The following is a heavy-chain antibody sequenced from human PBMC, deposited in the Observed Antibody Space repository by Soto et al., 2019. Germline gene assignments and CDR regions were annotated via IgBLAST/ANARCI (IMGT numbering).Heavy chain of an antibody. J-gene: IGHJ3*02. CDR1: GFTFDDYA. CDR3: AKGAYSSSWYGPHDAFDI. D-gene: IGHD6-13*01. CDR2: ISWNSDSI. V-gene: IGHV3-9*01. Sequence: PGGSLRLSCAASGFTFDDYAMHWVRQAPGKGLEWVSGISWNSDSIGYADSVKGRFTISRDNAKNSLYLQMNSLRAEDTALYYCAKGAYSSSWYGPHDAFDIWGQGTMVTVSS.